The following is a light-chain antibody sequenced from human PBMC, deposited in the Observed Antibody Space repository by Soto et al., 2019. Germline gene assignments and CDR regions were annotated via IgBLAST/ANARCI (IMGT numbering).Light chain of an antibody. Sequence: QSALTQPASVSGSPGQSITISCTGSSSDVGFSNLVSWYQQHPGKAPKLIIYEGSKRPSGVSNRFSGSKSDNTASLTISGLQAEDEADYYCCSYTSSSTRVFGGGTKLTVL. J-gene: IGLJ3*02. V-gene: IGLV2-14*02. CDR2: EGS. CDR3: CSYTSSSTRV. CDR1: SSDVGFSNL.